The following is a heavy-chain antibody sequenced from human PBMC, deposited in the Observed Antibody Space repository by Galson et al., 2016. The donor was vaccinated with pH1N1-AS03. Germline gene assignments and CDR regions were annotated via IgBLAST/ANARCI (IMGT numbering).Heavy chain of an antibody. V-gene: IGHV3-48*02. CDR3: ARESGYGGTFDN. J-gene: IGHJ4*02. CDR1: EFTFSIYH. Sequence: SLRLSCAASEFTFSIYHMSWVRQAPGKGLEWVSYINSRSDTIYYADSVKGRFTISRDNVKNSLYLQMSSLRDDDTAVHYCARESGYGGTFDNWGQGALVTVSS. CDR2: INSRSDTI. D-gene: IGHD5-12*01.